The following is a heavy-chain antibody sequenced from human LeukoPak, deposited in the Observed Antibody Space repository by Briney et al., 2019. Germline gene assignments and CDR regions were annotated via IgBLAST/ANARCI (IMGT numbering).Heavy chain of an antibody. CDR2: ISSSGSTI. CDR1: GFTFSSYE. D-gene: IGHD3-22*01. V-gene: IGHV3-48*03. CDR3: ARDGYDSSGYSFQFDY. J-gene: IGHJ4*02. Sequence: GGSLRLSCAASGFTFSSYEMNWVRQAPGKGLEWVSYISSSGSTIYYADSVKGRFTIPRDNAKNSLYLQMNSLRAEDTAVYYCARDGYDSSGYSFQFDYWGQGTLVTVSS.